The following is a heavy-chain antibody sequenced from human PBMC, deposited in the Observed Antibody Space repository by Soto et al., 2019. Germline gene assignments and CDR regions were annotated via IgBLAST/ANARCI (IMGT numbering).Heavy chain of an antibody. CDR3: ARGTTNYYYYYMDV. J-gene: IGHJ6*03. Sequence: GSLRLSCAASGFTFSSYAMSGVRQAPGKGLEWVSAISGSGGSTYYADSVKGRFTISRDNSKNTLYLQMNSLRAEDTAVYYCARGTTNYYYYYMDVWGKGTTVTVSS. D-gene: IGHD4-17*01. V-gene: IGHV3-23*01. CDR2: ISGSGGST. CDR1: GFTFSSYA.